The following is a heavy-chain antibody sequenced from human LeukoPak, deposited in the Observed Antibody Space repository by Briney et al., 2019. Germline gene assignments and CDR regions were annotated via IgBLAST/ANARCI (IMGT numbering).Heavy chain of an antibody. J-gene: IGHJ4*02. CDR2: INPSGGST. V-gene: IGHV1-46*01. Sequence: ASVKVSCKASGYTLTGHYMHWVRQAPGQGLEWMGIINPSGGSTSYAQKFQGRVTMTRDTSTSTVYMELSSLRSEDTAVYYCARVNGYSFFDYWGQGTLVTVSS. CDR3: ARVNGYSFFDY. CDR1: GYTLTGHY. D-gene: IGHD5-24*01.